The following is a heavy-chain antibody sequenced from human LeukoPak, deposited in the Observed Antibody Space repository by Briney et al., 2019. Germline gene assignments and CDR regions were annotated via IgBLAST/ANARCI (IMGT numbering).Heavy chain of an antibody. V-gene: IGHV1-2*02. Sequence: GASVKVSCKASGYTFTGYYMHWVRQAPGQGLEWMGWINPNSGGTNYAQKFQGRVTMTRDTSISTAYMELSRLRSGDTAVYYCARAPRGVRGAPDNWFDPWGQGTLVTVSS. CDR3: ARAPRGVRGAPDNWFDP. J-gene: IGHJ5*02. D-gene: IGHD3-10*01. CDR1: GYTFTGYY. CDR2: INPNSGGT.